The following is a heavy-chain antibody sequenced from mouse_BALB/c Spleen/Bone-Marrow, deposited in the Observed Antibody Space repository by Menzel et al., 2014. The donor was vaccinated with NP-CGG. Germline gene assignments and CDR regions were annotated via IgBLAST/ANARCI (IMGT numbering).Heavy chain of an antibody. V-gene: IGHV1S132*01. CDR1: GYTFTNYW. D-gene: IGHD1-1*01. Sequence: VQLVESGAELVKPGASVKLSCKTSGYTFTNYWIQWVKQRPGQGLGWIGEIFPGTGTTYYNEKFKGKATLTIDTSSSTAYKQLSSLTTEDSAVYFCARHYYGSSDAMDYWGQGTSVTVSS. CDR2: IFPGTGTT. CDR3: ARHYYGSSDAMDY. J-gene: IGHJ4*01.